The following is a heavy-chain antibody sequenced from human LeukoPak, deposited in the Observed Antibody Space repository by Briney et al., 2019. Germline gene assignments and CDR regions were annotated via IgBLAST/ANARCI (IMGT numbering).Heavy chain of an antibody. CDR2: IYYSGCT. D-gene: IGHD2-15*01. CDR3: ARVKVVRSGPAPPYFDY. Sequence: PSETLSLTCTVCAGSINSYYWSWLRQSPGKELEWIGYIYYSGCTNYNPSLKSRVTISIDTSKNQFSLKLSSVTAADTAVYYCARVKVVRSGPAPPYFDYWGQGTLVTVSS. J-gene: IGHJ4*02. V-gene: IGHV4-59*01. CDR1: AGSINSYY.